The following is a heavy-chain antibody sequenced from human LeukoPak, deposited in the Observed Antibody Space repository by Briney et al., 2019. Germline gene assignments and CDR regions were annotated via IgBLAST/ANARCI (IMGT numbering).Heavy chain of an antibody. Sequence: ASVKVSCKASGGTFSSYAISWVRQAPGQGLEWMGRIIPILGIANYAQEFQGRVTITADKSTSTAYMELSSLRSEDTAVYYCAKEFYGVTPAFFDYWGQGTLVTVSS. CDR1: GGTFSSYA. CDR3: AKEFYGVTPAFFDY. D-gene: IGHD2-21*02. V-gene: IGHV1-69*04. CDR2: IIPILGIA. J-gene: IGHJ4*02.